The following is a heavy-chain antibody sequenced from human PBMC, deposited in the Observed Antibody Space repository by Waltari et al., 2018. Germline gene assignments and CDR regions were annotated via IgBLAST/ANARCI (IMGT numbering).Heavy chain of an antibody. CDR3: ATFKGEH. Sequence: EVHLLVSVGGLVQPGVSLRLSCAASAFTFGRSALPLVRQLPGKGLEWVSSISGGGTGTYYADSVKGRFTSSRDNSKNTLSLQMNSLGAEDTALYYCATFKGEHWGQGTLVTVSS. D-gene: IGHD2-21*01. J-gene: IGHJ4*02. V-gene: IGHV3-23*01. CDR1: AFTFGRSA. CDR2: ISGGGTGT.